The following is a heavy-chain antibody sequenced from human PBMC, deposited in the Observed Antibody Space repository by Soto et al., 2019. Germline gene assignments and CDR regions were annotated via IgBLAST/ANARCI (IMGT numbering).Heavy chain of an antibody. CDR3: AKEGPDGYYTGSDHYSYYYAMDV. J-gene: IGHJ6*02. V-gene: IGHV3-30*18. CDR2: ISYDGRNK. D-gene: IGHD4-17*01. CDR1: GFTFSNYG. Sequence: QVQLVESGGGVVQPGRSLRLSCAASGFTFSNYGMHWVRQAAGKGLEWVAVISYDGRNKYSADSVKGRFTISRDNSKNTLYLQVNSLRTEDTAVYYCAKEGPDGYYTGSDHYSYYYAMDVWGQGTTVTVSS.